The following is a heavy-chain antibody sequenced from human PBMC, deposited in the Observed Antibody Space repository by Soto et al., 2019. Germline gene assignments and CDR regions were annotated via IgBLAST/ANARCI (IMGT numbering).Heavy chain of an antibody. CDR2: INHSGST. CDR3: ARGGAYGSGTLFYYFDY. CDR1: GGSFSGYC. J-gene: IGHJ4*02. V-gene: IGHV4-34*01. Sequence: SETLSLTCAVYGGSFSGYCWSWIRQPPGKGLEWIGEINHSGSTNYNPSLKSRVTISVDTSKNQFSLKLSSVTAADTAVYYCARGGAYGSGTLFYYFDYWGQGTLVTVSS. D-gene: IGHD3-10*01.